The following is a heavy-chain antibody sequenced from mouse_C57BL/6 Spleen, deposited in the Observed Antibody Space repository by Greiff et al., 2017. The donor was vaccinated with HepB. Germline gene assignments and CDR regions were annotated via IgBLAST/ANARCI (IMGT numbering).Heavy chain of an antibody. D-gene: IGHD2-4*01. V-gene: IGHV1-82*01. CDR3: AREGDYDDGFDY. CDR1: GYAFSSSW. CDR2: IYPGDGDT. J-gene: IGHJ2*01. Sequence: VQLQQSGPELVKPGASVKISCKASGYAFSSSWMNWVKQRPGKGLGWIGRIYPGDGDTNYNGKFKGKATLTADKSSSTAYMQLSSLTSEDSAVYFCAREGDYDDGFDYWGQGTTLTVSS.